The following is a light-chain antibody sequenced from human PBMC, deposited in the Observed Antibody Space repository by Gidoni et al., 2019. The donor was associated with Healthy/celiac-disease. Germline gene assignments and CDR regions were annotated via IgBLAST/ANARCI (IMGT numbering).Light chain of an antibody. Sequence: HSVLTQPPSVSGAPGQRVTISCTGTSSNIGAGYDVHWYQQLPGTAPKLLIYGNSIRPSGVPDRFSGSKSGTSASLAITGLQAEDEADYYCQSYDSSLSGSGVFGGGTKLTVL. CDR1: SSNIGAGYD. V-gene: IGLV1-40*01. CDR3: QSYDSSLSGSGV. J-gene: IGLJ2*01. CDR2: GNS.